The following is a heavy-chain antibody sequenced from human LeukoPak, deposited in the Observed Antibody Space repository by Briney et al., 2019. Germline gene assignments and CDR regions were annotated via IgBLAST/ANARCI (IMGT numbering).Heavy chain of an antibody. CDR2: ISYDGSNK. V-gene: IGHV3-30*07. CDR1: GLTFSSYA. D-gene: IGHD4-17*01. J-gene: IGHJ4*02. Sequence: GGSLRLSCAASGLTFSSYAMHWVRQAPGKGLEWVAVISYDGSNKYYADSVKGRFTISRDNSKNTLYLQMNSLRAEDTAVYYCAKEGPDYGDYRSGDYFDFWGQGTLVTVSS. CDR3: AKEGPDYGDYRSGDYFDF.